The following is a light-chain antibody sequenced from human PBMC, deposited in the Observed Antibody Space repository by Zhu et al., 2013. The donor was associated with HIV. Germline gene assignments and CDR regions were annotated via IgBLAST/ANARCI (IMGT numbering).Light chain of an antibody. Sequence: QSALTQPASVSGSPGQSITISCTGTTSDVGSYNLVSWYRQHPGKAPKLMIYEVSNRPSGVSDRFSGSKSGNTASLTLSGLQAEDEADYYCSSYTRMSTLVFGGGTKLTVL. CDR3: SSYTRMSTLV. CDR2: EVS. J-gene: IGLJ3*02. CDR1: TSDVGSYNL. V-gene: IGLV2-14*02.